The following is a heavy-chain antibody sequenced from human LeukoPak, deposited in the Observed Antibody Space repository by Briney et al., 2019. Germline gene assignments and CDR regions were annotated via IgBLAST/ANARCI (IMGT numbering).Heavy chain of an antibody. CDR1: GYTFTGYY. J-gene: IGHJ6*02. D-gene: IGHD2-2*01. V-gene: IGHV1-2*04. Sequence: VASVKVSCKASGYTFTGYYMHWVRQAPGQGLEWMGWINPNSGGTNYAQKFQGWVTTTRDTSISTAYMELSRLRSDDTAVYYCARDRVVPAAISYGMDVWGQGTTVTVSS. CDR2: INPNSGGT. CDR3: ARDRVVPAAISYGMDV.